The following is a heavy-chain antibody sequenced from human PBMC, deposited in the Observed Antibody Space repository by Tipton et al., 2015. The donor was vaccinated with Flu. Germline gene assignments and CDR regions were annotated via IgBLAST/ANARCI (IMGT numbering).Heavy chain of an antibody. J-gene: IGHJ4*02. D-gene: IGHD3-16*02. Sequence: TLSLTCAVSGYSISSGYYWGWIRQPPGKGLEWIGSIYHSGSTYYNPSLKSRVTISVDTSKNQFSLKLSSVTAADTAVYYCARESLGELSSLDYWGQGTLVTVSS. CDR1: GYSISSGYY. V-gene: IGHV4-38-2*02. CDR3: ARESLGELSSLDY. CDR2: IYHSGST.